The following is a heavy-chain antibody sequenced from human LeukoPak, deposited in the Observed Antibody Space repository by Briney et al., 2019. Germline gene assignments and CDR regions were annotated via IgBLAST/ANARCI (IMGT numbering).Heavy chain of an antibody. J-gene: IGHJ4*02. V-gene: IGHV1-69*05. CDR2: IIHIFGTA. CDR1: AGTFSSYS. D-gene: IGHD2/OR15-2a*01. Sequence: GASVKVSSKASAGTFSSYSISWVRQPPGQVREWMGGIIHIFGTANYAEKFQGRVTITTDESTSTAYMELSSLRSEDTAVYYCARVGSAGFSDYWGQGTLVTVSS. CDR3: ARVGSAGFSDY.